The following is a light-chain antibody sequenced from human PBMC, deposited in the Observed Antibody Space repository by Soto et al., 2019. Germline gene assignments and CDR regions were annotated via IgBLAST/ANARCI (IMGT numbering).Light chain of an antibody. CDR2: EVN. CDR1: SSDFGTYNF. J-gene: IGLJ2*01. Sequence: QSALTQPPSASGSPGQSVTISCTGTSSDFGTYNFVSWYQQHPGKAPKLMIYEVNKRPSGVPDRFSGSKSGNTASLTVSGLQAEDEAAYYCSSYVRSTSFAFGGGTKLTVL. CDR3: SSYVRSTSFA. V-gene: IGLV2-8*01.